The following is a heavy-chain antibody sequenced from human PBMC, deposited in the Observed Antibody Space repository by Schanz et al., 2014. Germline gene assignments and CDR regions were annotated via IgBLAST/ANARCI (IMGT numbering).Heavy chain of an antibody. D-gene: IGHD1-20*01. CDR1: GFTFSSYA. V-gene: IGHV3-23*01. J-gene: IGHJ6*02. CDR2: ISGSGETT. Sequence: EVQLLESGGGLVQPGGSLRLSCAASGFTFSSYAMSWVRQAPGKGLEWGSAISGSGETTYYADSVKGRFTISRDNSKNALYLQMNSLRAEDTAVYYCARRITGTHHNPYYHGMDVWGQGTTVTVSS. CDR3: ARRITGTHHNPYYHGMDV.